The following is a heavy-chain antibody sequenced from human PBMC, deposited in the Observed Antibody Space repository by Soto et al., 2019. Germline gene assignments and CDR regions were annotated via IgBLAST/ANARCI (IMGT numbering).Heavy chain of an antibody. J-gene: IGHJ6*02. CDR1: GYAFTGYY. Sequence: GASVKVSCKASGYAFTGYYMHWVRQAPGQGLEWKGWINTNSGGTNYAQKFQGWVTMTRDTSISTAYMELSRLRSDDTVVYYCARDRAMVHYYYYYGMDVWGQGTTVTVSS. V-gene: IGHV1-2*04. CDR2: INTNSGGT. CDR3: ARDRAMVHYYYYYGMDV. D-gene: IGHD5-18*01.